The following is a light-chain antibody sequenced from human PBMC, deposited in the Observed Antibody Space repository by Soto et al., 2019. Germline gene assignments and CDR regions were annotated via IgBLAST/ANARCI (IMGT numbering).Light chain of an antibody. CDR2: DAS. V-gene: IGKV1-5*01. Sequence: DIQMTQSPSTLSASVGDRVTITCRASQSISSWLAWYQQKPGKVPKLLIYDASSLESGVPSRFSGSGSGTEFTLTISSLQPDDFATYYCQQYNSYSTWTFGQGTKVDI. CDR1: QSISSW. CDR3: QQYNSYSTWT. J-gene: IGKJ1*01.